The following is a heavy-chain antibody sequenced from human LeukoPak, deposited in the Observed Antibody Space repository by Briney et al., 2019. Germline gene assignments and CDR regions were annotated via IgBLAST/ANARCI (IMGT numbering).Heavy chain of an antibody. CDR2: IYYSGST. D-gene: IGHD6-19*01. CDR1: GGSISSYY. Sequence: SETLSLTCTVSGGSISSYYWIWIPQPPGKGLEWSGYIYYSGSTNYNPSRKSRVTVSVDTSKNQFSLKLSSVTAAETAVYYCARHTRRTQWLVPLGYWGQGTLVTVSS. J-gene: IGHJ4*02. CDR3: ARHTRRTQWLVPLGY. V-gene: IGHV4-59*08.